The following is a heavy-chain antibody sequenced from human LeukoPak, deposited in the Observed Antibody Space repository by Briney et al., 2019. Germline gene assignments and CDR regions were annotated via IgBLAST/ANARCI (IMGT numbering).Heavy chain of an antibody. V-gene: IGHV4-34*01. J-gene: IGHJ4*02. CDR1: GGSFSGYY. D-gene: IGHD1-14*01. Sequence: SETLSLTCAVYGGSFSGYYWSWIRQPPGKGLEWIGEINHSGSTNYNPSLKSRVTISVDTSKNQFSLKLSSVTAADTAVYYCASHNWNHDFDYWGQGTLVTVSS. CDR2: INHSGST. CDR3: ASHNWNHDFDY.